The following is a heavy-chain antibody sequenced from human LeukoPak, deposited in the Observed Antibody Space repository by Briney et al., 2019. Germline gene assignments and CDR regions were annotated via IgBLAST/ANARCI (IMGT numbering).Heavy chain of an antibody. V-gene: IGHV1-69-2*01. Sequence: ASVKVSCKVSGYTFTDYYMHWVQQAPGKGLEWMGLVDPEDGETIYAEKFQGRVTITADTSTDTAYMEPSSLRSEDTAVYYCATVGATTAYAFDIWGQGTMVTVSS. D-gene: IGHD1-26*01. J-gene: IGHJ3*02. CDR2: VDPEDGET. CDR3: ATVGATTAYAFDI. CDR1: GYTFTDYY.